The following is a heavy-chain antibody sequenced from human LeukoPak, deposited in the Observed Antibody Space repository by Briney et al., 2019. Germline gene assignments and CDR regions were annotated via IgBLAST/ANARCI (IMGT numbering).Heavy chain of an antibody. CDR2: IIPIFGTA. CDR3: ARGHSGYDNYYWFDP. V-gene: IGHV1-69*05. CDR1: GGTFSSYA. D-gene: IGHD5-12*01. Sequence: GASVKVSCKASGGTFSSYAISWVRQAPGQGLEWMGRIIPIFGTASYAQKFQGRVTITTDESTSTAYMELSSLRSEDTAVYYCARGHSGYDNYYWFDPWGQGTLVTVS. J-gene: IGHJ5*02.